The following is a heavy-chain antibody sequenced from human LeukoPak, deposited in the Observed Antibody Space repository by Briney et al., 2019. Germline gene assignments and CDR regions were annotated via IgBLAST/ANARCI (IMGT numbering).Heavy chain of an antibody. V-gene: IGHV3-23*01. CDR1: GYSFTSYW. CDR2: ISGSGGST. J-gene: IGHJ3*02. D-gene: IGHD2-21*01. CDR3: AKDPQDLWAFDI. Sequence: GESLKISCKGSGYSFTSYWIGWVRQAPGKGLEWVSAISGSGGSTYYADSVKGRFTISRDNSKNTLYLQMNSLRAEDTAVYYCAKDPQDLWAFDIWGQGTMVTVSS.